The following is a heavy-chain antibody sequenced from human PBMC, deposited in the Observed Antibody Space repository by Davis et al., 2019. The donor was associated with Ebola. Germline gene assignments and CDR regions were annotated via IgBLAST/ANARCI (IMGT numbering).Heavy chain of an antibody. CDR3: ARGDYGDYWKMFDY. CDR2: INHSGST. Sequence: SETLSLTCAVYGGSFSGYYWSWIRQPPGKGLEWIGEINHSGSTNYNPSLKSRVTISVDTSKSQFSLKLSSVTAADTAVYYCARGDYGDYWKMFDYWGQGTLVTVSS. J-gene: IGHJ4*02. CDR1: GGSFSGYY. D-gene: IGHD4-17*01. V-gene: IGHV4-34*01.